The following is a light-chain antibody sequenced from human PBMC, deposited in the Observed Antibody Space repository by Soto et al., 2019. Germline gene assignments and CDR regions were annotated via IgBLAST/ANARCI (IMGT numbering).Light chain of an antibody. CDR2: DAS. Sequence: EFVLTQSPGTLSLSPGERATLSCRARQTVRNNYSAWYQQKPGQAHMLLIDDASSRATGIPDRFSGGGSGTDFTLTIDNVEPEDSALYFCQHRTKWPLTFGGGTKVDI. J-gene: IGKJ4*01. V-gene: IGKV3D-20*02. CDR1: QTVRNNY. CDR3: QHRTKWPLT.